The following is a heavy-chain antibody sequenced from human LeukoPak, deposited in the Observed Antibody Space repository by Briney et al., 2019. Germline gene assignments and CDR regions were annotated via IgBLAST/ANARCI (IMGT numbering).Heavy chain of an antibody. CDR1: GFTFSNFG. CDR2: IRHDRSNI. CDR3: ARHITMVRGVLDY. V-gene: IGHV3-30*02. J-gene: IGHJ4*02. D-gene: IGHD3-10*01. Sequence: PGGSLRLSCAASGFTFSNFGMHWVRQAPGKGLEWVAFIRHDRSNIYYADSVKGRFTISRDNSKNMLYLQMNSLRTEDTALYYCARHITMVRGVLDYWGQGTLVTVSS.